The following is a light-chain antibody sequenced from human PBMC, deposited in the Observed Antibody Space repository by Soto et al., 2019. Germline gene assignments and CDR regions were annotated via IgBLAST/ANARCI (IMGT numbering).Light chain of an antibody. CDR3: QSYDSSLSVV. J-gene: IGLJ2*01. V-gene: IGLV1-40*01. CDR1: SSNIGAGYD. Sequence: QAVLTQPPSVSGAPGQRVTICGTGSSSNIGAGYDVHWYQQLPGTAPKLLIYGNSNRPSGVPDRFSGSKSGTSASLAITGLQAEDEADYYCQSYDSSLSVVFGGGTKLTVL. CDR2: GNS.